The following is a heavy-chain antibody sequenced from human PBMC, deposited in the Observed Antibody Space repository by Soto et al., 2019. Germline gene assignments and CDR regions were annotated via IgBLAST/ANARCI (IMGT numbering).Heavy chain of an antibody. CDR1: GFTFSSYG. J-gene: IGHJ4*02. D-gene: IGHD6-19*01. CDR2: ISYDGSNK. CDR3: AKDRSGGWGGWTFDY. V-gene: IGHV3-30*18. Sequence: QVQLVESGGGVVQPGRSLRLSCAASGFTFSSYGMHWVRQAPGKGLEWVAVISYDGSNKYYADSVKGRFTISRDNSKNTLYLQMTSLRAEDTAVYYCAKDRSGGWGGWTFDYWGQGTLVTVSS.